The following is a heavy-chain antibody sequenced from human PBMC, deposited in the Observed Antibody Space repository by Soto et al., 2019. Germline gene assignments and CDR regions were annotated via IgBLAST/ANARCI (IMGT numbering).Heavy chain of an antibody. CDR3: ARVLVYYYYYYMDV. CDR1: GFTFSSYW. D-gene: IGHD6-13*01. V-gene: IGHV3-7*01. J-gene: IGHJ6*03. CDR2: IKQDGSEK. Sequence: GGSLRLSCAASGFTFSSYWMSWVRQAPGKGLEWVANIKQDGSEKYYVDSVKGRFTISRDNAKNSLYLQMNSLRAEDTAVYYCARVLVYYYYYYMDVWGKGTTVTVSS.